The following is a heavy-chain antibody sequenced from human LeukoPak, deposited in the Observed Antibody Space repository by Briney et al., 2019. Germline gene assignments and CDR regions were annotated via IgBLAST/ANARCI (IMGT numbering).Heavy chain of an antibody. CDR1: GFTFSNYG. CDR2: IWYDGNNE. J-gene: IGHJ4*02. D-gene: IGHD1-26*01. V-gene: IGHV3-33*06. Sequence: PGGSLRLSCAASGFTFSNYGMHWVRQAPGKGLEWVAVIWYDGNNEYYADSVKGRFTISRDNSKNTLYLQMNSLRAEDTAVYYCAKVGAAEDYWGQGTLVTVSS. CDR3: AKVGAAEDY.